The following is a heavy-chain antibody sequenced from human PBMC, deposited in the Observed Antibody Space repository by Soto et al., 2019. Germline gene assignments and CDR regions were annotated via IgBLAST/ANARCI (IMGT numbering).Heavy chain of an antibody. Sequence: EVQLVESGGGLVQPGRSLRLSCAASGFTFDDYAMHWVRQAPGKGLEWVSGISWNSGSIGYADSVKGRFTISRDNAKNSLYLQMNSLRAEDTALYYCATDKLAAAGTFDYWGQGTLVTVSS. CDR3: ATDKLAAAGTFDY. CDR2: ISWNSGSI. CDR1: GFTFDDYA. D-gene: IGHD6-13*01. J-gene: IGHJ4*02. V-gene: IGHV3-9*01.